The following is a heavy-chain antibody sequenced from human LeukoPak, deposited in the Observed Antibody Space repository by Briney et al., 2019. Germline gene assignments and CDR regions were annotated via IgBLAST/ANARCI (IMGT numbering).Heavy chain of an antibody. Sequence: ASVKVSCKASGYTFTSXYIHWVXQAPGQGLEWMGMIYPRDGSTSYAQKFQGRVTVTRDTSTSTVHMELSGLRSEDTAVYYCARDQEGFDYWGQGTLVTVSS. V-gene: IGHV1-46*01. CDR2: IYPRDGST. CDR1: GYTFTSXY. J-gene: IGHJ4*02. CDR3: ARDQEGFDY.